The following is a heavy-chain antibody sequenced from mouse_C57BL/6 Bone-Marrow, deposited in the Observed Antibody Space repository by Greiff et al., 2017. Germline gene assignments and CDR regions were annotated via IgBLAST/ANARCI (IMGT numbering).Heavy chain of an antibody. D-gene: IGHD2-3*01. J-gene: IGHJ1*03. CDR1: GYTFTDYN. Sequence: EVQLQQSGPELVKPGASVKIPCKASGYTFTDYNMDWVKQSHGKSLEWIGDINPNNGGTIYNQKFKGKATLTVDKSSSTAYMELRSLTSEDTAGYYCARLDGSYWYFDVWGTGTTVTVSS. CDR3: ARLDGSYWYFDV. V-gene: IGHV1-18*01. CDR2: INPNNGGT.